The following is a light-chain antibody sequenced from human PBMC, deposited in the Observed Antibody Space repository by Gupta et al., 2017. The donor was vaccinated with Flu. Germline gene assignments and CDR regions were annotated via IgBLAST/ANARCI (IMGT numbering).Light chain of an antibody. J-gene: IGLJ2*01. Sequence: QSALTHPASVSGSPGQSHTISCPGTRRDVGCYNYVFWYQHHPGNDPKPLIYDVIRRPAGVTSRFSGSKAGNTASLTISGRQAEDDGDYYCSSFTSSRTVVFGGGTKLTVL. CDR1: RRDVGCYNY. CDR2: DVI. CDR3: SSFTSSRTVV. V-gene: IGLV2-14*03.